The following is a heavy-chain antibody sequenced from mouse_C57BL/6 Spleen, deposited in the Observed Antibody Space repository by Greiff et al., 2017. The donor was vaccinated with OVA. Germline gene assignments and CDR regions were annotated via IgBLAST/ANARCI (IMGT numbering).Heavy chain of an antibody. CDR1: GFTFSSYG. J-gene: IGHJ4*01. Sequence: EVKLMESGGGLVKPGGSLKLSCAASGFTFSSYGMSWVRQTPDKRLEWVAAISSGGSYTYYPDSVKGRFTISRDNAKNTLYLQMSSLKSEDTAMYYCARCITTEGDYYAMDYWGKGTSVTVSS. CDR3: ARCITTEGDYYAMDY. CDR2: ISSGGSYT. D-gene: IGHD1-1*01. V-gene: IGHV5-6*03.